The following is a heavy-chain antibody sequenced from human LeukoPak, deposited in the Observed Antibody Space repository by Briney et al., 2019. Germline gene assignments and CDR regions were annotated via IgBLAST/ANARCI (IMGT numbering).Heavy chain of an antibody. Sequence: SETLSLTCTVSGGSISSYYWGWIRQPPGKGLEWIGSIYYSGSTYYNPSLKSRVTISVDTSKNQFSLKLSSVTAADTAVYYCARDVRNWFDPWGQRTLVTVSS. CDR2: IYYSGST. CDR1: GGSISSYY. CDR3: ARDVRNWFDP. D-gene: IGHD2-8*01. V-gene: IGHV4-39*07. J-gene: IGHJ5*02.